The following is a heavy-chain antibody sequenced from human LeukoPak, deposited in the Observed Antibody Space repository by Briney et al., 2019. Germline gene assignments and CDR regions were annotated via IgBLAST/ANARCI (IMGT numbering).Heavy chain of an antibody. J-gene: IGHJ4*02. CDR1: GFTFSSYG. CDR2: IPYDGSNK. CDR3: AKDRGSIAAGGSDY. D-gene: IGHD6-13*01. Sequence: GRTLRLSCAASGFTFSSYGMHWDRQAPGKGLEWVAVIPYDGSNKYYADSVKGRFTISRDNSKNTLYLQMNSLRAEDTAVYYCAKDRGSIAAGGSDYWGQGTLVTVSS. V-gene: IGHV3-30*18.